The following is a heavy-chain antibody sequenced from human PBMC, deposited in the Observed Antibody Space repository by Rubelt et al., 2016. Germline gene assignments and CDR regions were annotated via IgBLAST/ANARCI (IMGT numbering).Heavy chain of an antibody. CDR2: IAWDDDK. Sequence: QVTLRESGPALVKPTQTLTLTCTFSGFSLSTSGMCVSWIRQPPGKALEWLARIAWDDDKYSSTSLKTRLTLSKDTSKNQWVLTMTNMDPVDTATYYCARILLPDYYDSSGGMDVWGQGTTVTVSS. D-gene: IGHD3-22*01. V-gene: IGHV2-70*15. J-gene: IGHJ6*02. CDR3: ARILLPDYYDSSGGMDV. CDR1: GFSLSTSGMC.